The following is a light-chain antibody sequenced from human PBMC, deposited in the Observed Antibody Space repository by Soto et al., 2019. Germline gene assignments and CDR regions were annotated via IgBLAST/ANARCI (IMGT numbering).Light chain of an antibody. CDR2: EAS. J-gene: IGKJ5*01. Sequence: DIHMTQSPSTLSSSLGDRVTITFRASQNINSWLAWYQQKPGKAPKLLIYEASSLEKGVPARFGGSGSGTEFTLTISSLQPDDFATYYCQQYNTYSTFGQGTRLEIK. CDR1: QNINSW. V-gene: IGKV1-5*03. CDR3: QQYNTYST.